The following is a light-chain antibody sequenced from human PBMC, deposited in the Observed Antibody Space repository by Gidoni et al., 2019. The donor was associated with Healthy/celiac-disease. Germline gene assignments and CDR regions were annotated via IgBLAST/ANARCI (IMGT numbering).Light chain of an antibody. J-gene: IGLJ1*01. CDR1: KLGEKY. Sequence: SYEPTQPHSVSVSPGQTASITCSGDKLGEKYACWYQQKQGQSPGLVIYQDSKLPSGIPERFSGSNAGNTATLTISGTQAMDESDYDCQAWDSSTVVFGTGTKVTVL. CDR2: QDS. CDR3: QAWDSSTVV. V-gene: IGLV3-1*01.